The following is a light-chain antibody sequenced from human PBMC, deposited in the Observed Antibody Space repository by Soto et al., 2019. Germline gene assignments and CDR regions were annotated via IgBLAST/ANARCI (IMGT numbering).Light chain of an antibody. Sequence: EIVMTQSPASLSVSPGEGATLSCRASQTVASNLAWYQQKPGQGPRLLIHGASTRATGVPARFSGSGSGTAFTLTISGLQSEDFAVYYCQQYHNWPPQYTFGQGTKLQIK. J-gene: IGKJ2*01. CDR2: GAS. V-gene: IGKV3-15*01. CDR1: QTVASN. CDR3: QQYHNWPPQYT.